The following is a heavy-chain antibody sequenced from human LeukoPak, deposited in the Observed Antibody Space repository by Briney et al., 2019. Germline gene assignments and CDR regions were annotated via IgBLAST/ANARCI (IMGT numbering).Heavy chain of an antibody. CDR3: AKGPPWFGELGGAFDI. Sequence: GGSLRLSCAASGFTFSSYTMSWVRQAPGKGLEWVSTISGSGGSTSYADSVKGRFTISRDNSKNTLYLQMNSLRAEDTAVYYCAKGPPWFGELGGAFDIWGQGTMVTVSS. V-gene: IGHV3-23*01. J-gene: IGHJ3*02. D-gene: IGHD3-10*01. CDR2: ISGSGGST. CDR1: GFTFSSYT.